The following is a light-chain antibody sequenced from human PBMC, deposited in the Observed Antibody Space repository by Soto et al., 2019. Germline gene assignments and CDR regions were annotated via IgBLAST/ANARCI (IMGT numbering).Light chain of an antibody. J-gene: IGKJ1*01. Sequence: DIQMTQSPSTLPASVGDRVTITCLASQSISTWLAWYQQKPGKAPNLLIYKASYLASGVPSRFSGGGSGTEFTLTISSLQPDDFATYYCQQYSSYWTFGQGTKVEIK. V-gene: IGKV1-5*03. CDR1: QSISTW. CDR3: QQYSSYWT. CDR2: KAS.